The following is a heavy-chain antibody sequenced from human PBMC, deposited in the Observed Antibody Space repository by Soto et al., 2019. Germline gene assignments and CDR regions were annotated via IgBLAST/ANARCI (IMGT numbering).Heavy chain of an antibody. J-gene: IGHJ4*02. CDR2: ISYDGSNK. Sequence: ESGGGVVQPGRSLRLSCAASGFSFSNSGMHWVSQAPGRGLEWVAFISYDGSNKYYADSVKGRFTISRDNSQNTLYRQMNSLRAEDTAVYYCAKDRGKIYFDYWGQGTLVTVSS. V-gene: IGHV3-30*18. CDR1: GFSFSNSG. CDR3: AKDRGKIYFDY.